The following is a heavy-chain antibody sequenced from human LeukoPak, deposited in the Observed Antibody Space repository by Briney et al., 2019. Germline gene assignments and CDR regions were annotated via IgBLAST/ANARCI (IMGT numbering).Heavy chain of an antibody. CDR1: GYTLTELS. J-gene: IGHJ6*04. CDR3: ATVTITMVRGVRYGMDV. V-gene: IGHV1-24*01. CDR2: FDPEDGET. Sequence: ASVTVSFKVSGYTLTELSMHWVRQAPGKGREWMGRFDPEDGETIYAQKFQGRVTMTEDTSTDTAYMELSSLRSEDTAVYYCATVTITMVRGVRYGMDVWGKGTTVTVSS. D-gene: IGHD3-10*01.